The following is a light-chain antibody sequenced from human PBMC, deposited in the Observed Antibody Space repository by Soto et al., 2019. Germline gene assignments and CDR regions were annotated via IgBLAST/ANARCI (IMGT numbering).Light chain of an antibody. CDR2: DAS. J-gene: IGKJ5*01. CDR1: QYINTR. Sequence: EIVLTQSPATLSSFPGDRVTLSCRASQYINTRLAWYQHRPGQAPRVLIYDASNRATGIPVRFSGSGSGTDFTLTISSLEPEDFAVYYCQQRSNWPITFGQGTRLEI. CDR3: QQRSNWPIT. V-gene: IGKV3-11*01.